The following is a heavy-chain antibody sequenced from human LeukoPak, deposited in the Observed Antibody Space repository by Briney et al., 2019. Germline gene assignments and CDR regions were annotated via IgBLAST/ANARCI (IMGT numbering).Heavy chain of an antibody. CDR3: ATANTAMVRDHYYYYYGMDV. J-gene: IGHJ6*02. CDR1: GYTFTNYA. V-gene: IGHV1-3*01. D-gene: IGHD5-18*01. CDR2: INAGNGNT. Sequence: ASVKVSCKASGYTFTNYAIHWVRQAPGQRLEWMGWINAGNGNTKYSQKFQGRVTITRDTSASTAYMELSSLRSEDTAVYYCATANTAMVRDHYYYYYGMDVWGQGTTVTVSS.